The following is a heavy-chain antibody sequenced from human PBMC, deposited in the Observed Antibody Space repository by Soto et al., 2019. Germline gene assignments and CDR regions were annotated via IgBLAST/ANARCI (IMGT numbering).Heavy chain of an antibody. Sequence: ASVKVSCKASGYTFTGYDINWVRQATGQGLEWMGWMNPNSGNTGYAQKFQGRVTMTRNTSISTAYMELSSVTAEDTAVYFCARVQTASAELDYRAQRTPLPISS. CDR3: ARVQTASAELDY. CDR2: MNPNSGNT. D-gene: IGHD3-10*01. J-gene: IGHJ1*01. V-gene: IGHV1-8*01. CDR1: GYTFTGYD.